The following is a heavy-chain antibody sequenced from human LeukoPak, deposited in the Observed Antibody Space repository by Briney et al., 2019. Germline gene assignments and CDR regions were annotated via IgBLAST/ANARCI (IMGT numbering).Heavy chain of an antibody. CDR1: GFTFINYN. Sequence: GGSLRLSCAASGFTFINYNMNWVRQAPGKGLEWVSYISGSSSTIYYADSVKGRFTISRDNAKNSLCLQMNSLRAEDTAVYYCARGVQLWDFFDYWGQGTLVTVSS. CDR3: ARGVQLWDFFDY. D-gene: IGHD3-16*01. CDR2: ISGSSSTI. J-gene: IGHJ4*02. V-gene: IGHV3-48*01.